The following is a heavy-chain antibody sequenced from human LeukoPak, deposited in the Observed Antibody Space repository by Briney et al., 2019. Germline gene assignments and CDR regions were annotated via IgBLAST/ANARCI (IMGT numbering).Heavy chain of an antibody. Sequence: SETLSLTCTVSGGSISSSSYYWGWIRQPPGKGLEWIGSIYYSGSTNYNPSLKSRVTISVDTSKNQFSLKLSSVTAADTAVYYCAIGHVDSGYEYNWFDPWGQGTLVTVSS. CDR1: GGSISSSSYY. D-gene: IGHD5-12*01. CDR3: AIGHVDSGYEYNWFDP. V-gene: IGHV4-39*07. CDR2: IYYSGST. J-gene: IGHJ5*02.